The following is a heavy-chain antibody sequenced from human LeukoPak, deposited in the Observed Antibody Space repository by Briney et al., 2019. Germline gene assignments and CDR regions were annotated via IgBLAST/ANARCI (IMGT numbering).Heavy chain of an antibody. V-gene: IGHV3-11*04. D-gene: IGHD5-18*01. CDR2: ISSSGSTI. Sequence: PSETLSLTCAVYGGSFSGYYWSWIRQAPGKGLEWVSYISSSGSTIYYADSVKGRFTISRDNAKNSLYLQMNSLRAEDTAVYYCARAQLWLMSYWFDPWGQGTLVTVSS. CDR3: ARAQLWLMSYWFDP. J-gene: IGHJ5*02. CDR1: GGSFSGYY.